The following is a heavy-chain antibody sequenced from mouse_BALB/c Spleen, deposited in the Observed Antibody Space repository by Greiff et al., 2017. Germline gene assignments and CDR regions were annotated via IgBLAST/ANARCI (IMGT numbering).Heavy chain of an antibody. J-gene: IGHJ3*01. CDR1: GFSLTSYG. Sequence: QVQLQQSGPGLVQPSQSLSITCTVSGFSLTSYGVHWVRQSPGKGLEWLGVIWSGGSTDYNAAFISRLSISKDNSKSQVFFKMNSLHANDTAIYYRARRGLIYYDYDWFAYWGQGTLVTVSA. CDR2: IWSGGST. V-gene: IGHV2-2*02. D-gene: IGHD2-4*01. CDR3: ARRGLIYYDYDWFAY.